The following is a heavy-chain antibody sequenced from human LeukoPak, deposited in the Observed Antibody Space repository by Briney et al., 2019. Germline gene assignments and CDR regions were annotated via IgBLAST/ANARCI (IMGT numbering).Heavy chain of an antibody. CDR3: ARDRATVTRFDAFDI. J-gene: IGHJ3*02. D-gene: IGHD4-17*01. CDR1: GGSFSSYY. V-gene: IGHV4-59*01. Sequence: SETLSLTCTVSGGSFSSYYWSWIRLPPGKGPEWMGYVYYSGSTNYNPSLKSRVTISVDTSKNQFSLKLSSVTAADTAVYYCARDRATVTRFDAFDIWGQGTMVPVST. CDR2: VYYSGST.